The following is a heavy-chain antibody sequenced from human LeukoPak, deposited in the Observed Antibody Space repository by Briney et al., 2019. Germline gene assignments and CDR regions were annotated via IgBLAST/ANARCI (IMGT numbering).Heavy chain of an antibody. J-gene: IGHJ4*02. CDR1: GFTFSSYA. CDR2: IIGSGGST. CDR3: AKDGYYDSSGYYYSTYYFDY. D-gene: IGHD3-22*01. V-gene: IGHV3-23*01. Sequence: GGSLRLSCAASGFTFSSYAMSWVRQAPGKGLEWFPAIIGSGGSTYYADSVKGRFTISRDNSKNTLYLQMNSLRAEDTAVYYCAKDGYYDSSGYYYSTYYFDYWGQGTLVTVSS.